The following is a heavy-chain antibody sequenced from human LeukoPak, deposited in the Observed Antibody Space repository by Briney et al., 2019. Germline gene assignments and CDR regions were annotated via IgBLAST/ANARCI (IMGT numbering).Heavy chain of an antibody. CDR1: RFTFSDYS. J-gene: IGHJ4*02. Sequence: GGSLRLSCAASRFTFSDYSMNWVRQAPGKRLEWVASVNTVSSYIYYADSMRGRFTISRDNAKNSLFLQMNSLRAEDTAVYYCARLRRNSDRSDFFYYYDHWGQGTLVTVSS. CDR2: VNTVSSYI. V-gene: IGHV3-21*01. CDR3: ARLRRNSDRSDFFYYYDH. D-gene: IGHD3-22*01.